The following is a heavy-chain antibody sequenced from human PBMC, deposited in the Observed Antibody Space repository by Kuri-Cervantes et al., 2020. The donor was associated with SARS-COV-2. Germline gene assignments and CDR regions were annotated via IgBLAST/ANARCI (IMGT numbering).Heavy chain of an antibody. Sequence: SVKVSCKASGYTFTSYGISWVRQAPGQGLEWMGRIIPIFGTANYAQKFQGRVTITADESTSTACMELSSLRSEDTAVYYCARANNWNFDYWGQGTLVTVSS. CDR1: GYTFTSYG. V-gene: IGHV1-69*13. D-gene: IGHD1-20*01. CDR2: IIPIFGTA. CDR3: ARANNWNFDY. J-gene: IGHJ4*02.